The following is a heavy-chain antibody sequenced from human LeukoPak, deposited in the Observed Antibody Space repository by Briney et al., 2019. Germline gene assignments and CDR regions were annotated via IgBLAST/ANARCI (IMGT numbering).Heavy chain of an antibody. CDR2: ISSSSSYI. J-gene: IGHJ3*02. D-gene: IGHD3-22*01. V-gene: IGHV3-21*01. CDR1: GFTFSSYS. CDR3: ARVRDSSGYYYGAFDI. Sequence: GALRLPCAASGFTFSSYSMNWVRQAPGKGLEWVSSISSSSSYIYYADSVKGRFTISRDNAKNSLYLQMNSLRAEDTAVYYCARVRDSSGYYYGAFDIWGQGTMVTVSS.